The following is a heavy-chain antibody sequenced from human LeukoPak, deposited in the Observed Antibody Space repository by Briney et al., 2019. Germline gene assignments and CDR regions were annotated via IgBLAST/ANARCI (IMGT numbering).Heavy chain of an antibody. V-gene: IGHV3-7*01. CDR3: ARGGYSFG. CDR1: EFTFSHHW. CDR2: IKQDGSET. D-gene: IGHD5-18*01. Sequence: GGSLRLSCAASEFTFSHHWMTWVRQAPGKGLELVANIKQDGSETYYVDSVKGRFTISRDNAKNSLDMQMNSLRVEDTAVYYCARGGYSFGWGQGTLVTVSS. J-gene: IGHJ4*02.